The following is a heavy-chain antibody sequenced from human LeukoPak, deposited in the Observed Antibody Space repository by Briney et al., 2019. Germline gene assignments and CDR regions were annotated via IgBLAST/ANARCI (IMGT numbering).Heavy chain of an antibody. J-gene: IGHJ4*02. CDR1: GLTFSRYA. CDR2: ISESGSGT. D-gene: IGHD6-19*01. CDR3: AKELTVSGWYNY. V-gene: IGHV3-23*01. Sequence: GGSLRLSCAVSGLTFSRYAMSWVRQAPGKGLEWVSAISESGSGTYYADSVKGRFTISRDNSKDTLSLQMNSLRAEDTAVYYCAKELTVSGWYNYWGQGTLVTVSS.